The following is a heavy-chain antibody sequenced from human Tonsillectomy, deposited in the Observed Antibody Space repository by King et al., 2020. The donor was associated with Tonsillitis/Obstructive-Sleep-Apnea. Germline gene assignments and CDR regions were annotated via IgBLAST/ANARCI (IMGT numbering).Heavy chain of an antibody. CDR1: GFTFSSYS. CDR2: ISSSSSYI. V-gene: IGHV3-21*01. Sequence: VQLVESGGGLVKPGGSLRLSCAASGFTFSSYSMNWVRQAPGKGLEWVSSISSSSSYIYYADSVKGRFTISRDNAKNSLYLQMNSLRAEDTAVYYCASLYLLRFLDLYYMDVWGKGTTVTVSS. D-gene: IGHD3-3*01. CDR3: ASLYLLRFLDLYYMDV. J-gene: IGHJ6*03.